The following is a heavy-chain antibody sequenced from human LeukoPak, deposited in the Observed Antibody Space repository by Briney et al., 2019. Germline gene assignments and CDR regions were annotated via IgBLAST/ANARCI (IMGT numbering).Heavy chain of an antibody. D-gene: IGHD3-22*01. Sequence: ASVKVSCKASGYIFTGYYMHWVRQAPGQGLEWMGWINPNSGGTDYAQKFQGRVNMTRDTSITTAYMEPSRLTSDDTAVYYCAKDRRGRDSSTWHEIDYWGQGTLVTVSS. J-gene: IGHJ4*02. CDR1: GYIFTGYY. CDR2: INPNSGGT. V-gene: IGHV1-2*02. CDR3: AKDRRGRDSSTWHEIDY.